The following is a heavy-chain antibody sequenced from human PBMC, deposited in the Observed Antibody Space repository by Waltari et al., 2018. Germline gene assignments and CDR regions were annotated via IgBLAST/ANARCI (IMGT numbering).Heavy chain of an antibody. V-gene: IGHV4-38-2*01. J-gene: IGHJ6*03. D-gene: IGHD3-10*01. CDR2: IYPSGST. Sequence: QVQLQESGPGLVKPSETLSLTCAVSGYSISSGYYWGWIRQPPGKGLEWIGSIYPSGSTYYNPSLKSRVTISVDTSKNQFSLKLSSVTAADTAVYYCARHLRGYYYYYMDVWGKGTTVTVSS. CDR3: ARHLRGYYYYYMDV. CDR1: GYSISSGYY.